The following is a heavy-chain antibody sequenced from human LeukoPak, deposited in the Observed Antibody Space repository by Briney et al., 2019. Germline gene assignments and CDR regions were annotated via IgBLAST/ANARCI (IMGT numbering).Heavy chain of an antibody. CDR2: IYPCDSDA. V-gene: IGHV5-51*01. J-gene: IGHJ5*02. Sequence: GESLKISCKTSGYKFIDHWIGWVRQMPGKGLEWMAIIYPCDSDARYSPSFQGQVTLSADTSIPTAYLQWSSLKASDTATYYCARLVTPGVTRWFDPWGQGTPVTVSS. CDR1: GYKFIDHW. CDR3: ARLVTPGVTRWFDP. D-gene: IGHD1-1*01.